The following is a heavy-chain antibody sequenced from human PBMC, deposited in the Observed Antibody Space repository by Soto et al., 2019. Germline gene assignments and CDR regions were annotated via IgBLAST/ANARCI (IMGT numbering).Heavy chain of an antibody. V-gene: IGHV1-2*02. J-gene: IGHJ4*02. CDR3: AREDADRGSFDF. CDR1: GYTFTDSF. CDR2: INPNNGRT. Sequence: ASVKVSCKASGYTFTDSFIHWVRQAPGQGLEWMGWINPNNGRTTFAPKFQGRVTLIRDTSITTAYMDMSRLRSDDTAVYYCAREDADRGSFDFWGQGTLVTVSS.